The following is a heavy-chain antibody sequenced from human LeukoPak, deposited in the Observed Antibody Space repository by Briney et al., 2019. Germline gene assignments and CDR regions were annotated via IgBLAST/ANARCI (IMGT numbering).Heavy chain of an antibody. CDR2: IRYDGSNK. D-gene: IGHD6-13*01. Sequence: GGSLRLSCAASGFNFNNYGMHWVRQAPGKGLEWVAFIRYDGSNKYYADSVKGRFTISRDNSKNTLYLQMNSLRAEDTAVYYCAKVRFYSSSWYGIDYWGQGTLVTVSS. CDR3: AKVRFYSSSWYGIDY. J-gene: IGHJ4*02. CDR1: GFNFNNYG. V-gene: IGHV3-30*02.